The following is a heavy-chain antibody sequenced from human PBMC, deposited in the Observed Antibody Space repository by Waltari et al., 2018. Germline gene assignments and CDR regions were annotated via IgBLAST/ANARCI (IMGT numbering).Heavy chain of an antibody. Sequence: QLQLQESGSGLVKPSQTLSLTCAVSGGSISSGGYSWSWIRPPPGKGLEWIGYIYHSGSTYYNPSLKSRVTISVDRSKNQFSLKLSSVTAADTAVYYCASNSEAAAGAGWFDYWGQGTLVTVSS. CDR1: GGSISSGGYS. D-gene: IGHD6-13*01. CDR3: ASNSEAAAGAGWFDY. V-gene: IGHV4-30-2*01. CDR2: IYHSGST. J-gene: IGHJ4*02.